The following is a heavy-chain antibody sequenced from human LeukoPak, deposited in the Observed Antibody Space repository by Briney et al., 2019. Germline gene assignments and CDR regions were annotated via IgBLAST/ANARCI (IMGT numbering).Heavy chain of an antibody. J-gene: IGHJ4*02. V-gene: IGHV3-23*01. CDR1: GFSFSNYG. Sequence: GGSLRLSXAASGFSFSNYGMSWVRQAPGKGLEWVSGVSASGASTYSEDSVKGRFIISRDNSKNTVFLQMNSLRAEDTAVYYCARQHTAWYVDYWGQGILVTVSS. D-gene: IGHD1-1*01. CDR3: ARQHTAWYVDY. CDR2: VSASGAST.